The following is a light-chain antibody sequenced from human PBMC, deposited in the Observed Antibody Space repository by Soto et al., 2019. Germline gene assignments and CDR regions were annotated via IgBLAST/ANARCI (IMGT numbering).Light chain of an antibody. CDR2: GAS. Sequence: PEERATLSCRASQSVTSGYLAWYQQKPGQSPRLLMYGASSRATGVPDRFSGSGSGTDFTLTITRLEPEDFAVYYCHQYGTSPLTFGGGTKVDIK. V-gene: IGKV3-20*01. CDR3: HQYGTSPLT. J-gene: IGKJ4*01. CDR1: QSVTSGY.